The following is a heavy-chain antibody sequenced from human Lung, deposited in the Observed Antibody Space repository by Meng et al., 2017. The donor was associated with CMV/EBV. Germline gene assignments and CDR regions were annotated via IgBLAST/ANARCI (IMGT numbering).Heavy chain of an antibody. J-gene: IGHJ3*01. D-gene: IGHD2-21*01. CDR3: AREEPMLWGVFDL. CDR2: IRSDGSTT. CDR1: GFTFGSYR. V-gene: IGHV3-74*01. Sequence: GGSLRLSCAASGFTFGSYRMHWVRQPPGKGLEWVSHIRSDGSTTTYADSVKGRFTISRDNAKNTLYLQMDSLRGEDTAVYYCAREEPMLWGVFDLWGQGTMVTVSS.